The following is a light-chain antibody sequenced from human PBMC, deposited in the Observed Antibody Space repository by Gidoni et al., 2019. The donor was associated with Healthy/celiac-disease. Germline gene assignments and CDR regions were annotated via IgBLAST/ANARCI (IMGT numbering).Light chain of an antibody. CDR3: GTWDNRLSAEV. J-gene: IGLJ3*02. V-gene: IGLV1-51*01. Sequence: QSVLTQPPSVSAAPGQKVAISCSGSNANIGKNDVPWYQQLPRTAPKLLIYDNNNRPSGITDRFSGSKSGTSATLGITGLQTGDEDDYYCGTWDNRLSAEVFGGGTKLTVL. CDR1: NANIGKND. CDR2: DNN.